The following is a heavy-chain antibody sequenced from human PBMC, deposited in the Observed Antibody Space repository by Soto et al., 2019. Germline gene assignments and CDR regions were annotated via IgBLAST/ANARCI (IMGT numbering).Heavy chain of an antibody. J-gene: IGHJ2*01. CDR1: GFTFSSYA. V-gene: IGHV3-30-3*01. Sequence: QVQLVESGGGVVQPGRSLRLSCAASGFTFSSYAMHWVRQAPGKGLEWVAVISYDGSNKYYANSVKGRFTIFRDNSKNTLYLQMNSLRAEDTAVYSCARAPGCEGGYSSRRCYFDLWGRGTLVTVSS. D-gene: IGHD6-13*01. CDR3: ARAPGCEGGYSSRRCYFDL. CDR2: ISYDGSNK.